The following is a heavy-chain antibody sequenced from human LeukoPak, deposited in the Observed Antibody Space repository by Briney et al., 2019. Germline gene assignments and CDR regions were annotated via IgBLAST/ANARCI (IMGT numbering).Heavy chain of an antibody. CDR3: AKDRYGSGSYLFDY. D-gene: IGHD3-10*01. V-gene: IGHV3-23*01. Sequence: GGSLRLSCAASGFTFSSYAMNWVRQAPGRGLEWVSTISGSDGNTYYADSVKGRFTVSRDNSKNTLYLQMNSLRAEDTAVYYCAKDRYGSGSYLFDYWGQGVLVTVSS. J-gene: IGHJ4*02. CDR1: GFTFSSYA. CDR2: ISGSDGNT.